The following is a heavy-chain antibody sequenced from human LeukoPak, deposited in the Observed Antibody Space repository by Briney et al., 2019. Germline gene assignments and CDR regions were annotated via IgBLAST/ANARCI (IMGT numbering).Heavy chain of an antibody. CDR1: GSTFSSYW. CDR3: AKEPRRIAAAGSRRFDY. V-gene: IGHV3-74*01. Sequence: GGSLRLSCAASGSTFSSYWMHWVRQAPGKGLVWVSRINSDGRTTSYADSVKGRFTISRDNAKNTLYLQMNSLRAEDTAVYYCAKEPRRIAAAGSRRFDYWGQGTLVTVSS. J-gene: IGHJ4*02. CDR2: INSDGRTT. D-gene: IGHD6-13*01.